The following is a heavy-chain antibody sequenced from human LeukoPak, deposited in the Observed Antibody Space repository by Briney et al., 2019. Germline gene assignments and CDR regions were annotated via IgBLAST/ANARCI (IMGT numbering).Heavy chain of an antibody. D-gene: IGHD5-18*01. Sequence: GGSLRLSCEASGFTVSVNYVSCVRQAPGGGLEWVSTLYSGGSSHYADSVKGRFTISRDNSKKTLYLQMDTLRAEDTAVYYCARGYNYAFSFWCQGTLVTVTS. CDR3: ARGYNYAFSF. CDR1: GFTVSVNY. V-gene: IGHV3-66*01. CDR2: LYSGGSS. J-gene: IGHJ4*02.